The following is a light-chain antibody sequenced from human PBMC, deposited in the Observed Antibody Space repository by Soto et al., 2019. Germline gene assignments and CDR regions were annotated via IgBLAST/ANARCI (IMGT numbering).Light chain of an antibody. Sequence: EIVMTQSPATLSVSPGERATLSCRASQSVSSNLAWYQQKPGQAPRLLIYGASTRATGIPARFSGSGSGTESNLTISSLQSEDFAVYYCQQDNNWTRTFGQGTKVEIK. CDR2: GAS. CDR1: QSVSSN. CDR3: QQDNNWTRT. J-gene: IGKJ1*01. V-gene: IGKV3-15*01.